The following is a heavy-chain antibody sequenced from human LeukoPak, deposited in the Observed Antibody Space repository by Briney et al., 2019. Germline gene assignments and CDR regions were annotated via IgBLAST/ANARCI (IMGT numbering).Heavy chain of an antibody. Sequence: GGSLRLSCTVSGFTVSSNSMSWVRQAPGKGLEWVSFIYSDNTHYSDSVTGRFTISRDNSKNTLYLQMNSLRAEDTAVYYCARRAGAYSHPYDYWGQGTLVAVSS. D-gene: IGHD4/OR15-4a*01. V-gene: IGHV3-53*01. J-gene: IGHJ4*02. CDR3: ARRAGAYSHPYDY. CDR2: IYSDNT. CDR1: GFTVSSNS.